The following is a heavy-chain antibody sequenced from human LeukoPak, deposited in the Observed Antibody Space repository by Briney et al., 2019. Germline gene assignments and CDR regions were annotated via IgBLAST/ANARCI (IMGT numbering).Heavy chain of an antibody. V-gene: IGHV4-39*07. CDR1: GGSISSSSYY. Sequence: PSETLSLTCTVSGGSISSSSYYWGWIRQPPGKGLEWIGGIYYSGSTYYNPSLKSRVTISVDTSKNQFSLKLSSVTAADTAVYYCARGVTMIVVVYAFDIWGQGTMVTVSS. J-gene: IGHJ3*02. CDR2: IYYSGST. D-gene: IGHD3-22*01. CDR3: ARGVTMIVVVYAFDI.